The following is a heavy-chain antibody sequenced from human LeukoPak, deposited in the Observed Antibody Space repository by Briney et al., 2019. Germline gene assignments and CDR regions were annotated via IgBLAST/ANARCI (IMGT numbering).Heavy chain of an antibody. V-gene: IGHV3-21*01. CDR3: ARWYSSGWYGFDY. Sequence: GGSLRLSCAASGFTFSSYSMNWVRQAPGKGLEWVSSISSSSSYIYYADSVKGRFTISRDNAKNSLYLQMNSLRAEDTAVYYRARWYSSGWYGFDYWGQGTLVTVSS. D-gene: IGHD6-19*01. CDR2: ISSSSSYI. J-gene: IGHJ4*02. CDR1: GFTFSSYS.